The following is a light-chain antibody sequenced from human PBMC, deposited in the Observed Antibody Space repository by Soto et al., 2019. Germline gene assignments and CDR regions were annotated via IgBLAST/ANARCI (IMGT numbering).Light chain of an antibody. CDR2: ALG. Sequence: QSALTQPASVSGSPGQTSTTSGSGTSGDIGSYDHVAWYQQFPGKSPKLMIYALGDRPSGVSDRFSGSKSGITASLTISELQTEDEADYYSISYTDRQSYLFGTGTKVTVI. V-gene: IGLV2-14*03. CDR1: SGDIGSYDH. J-gene: IGLJ1*01. CDR3: ISYTDRQSYL.